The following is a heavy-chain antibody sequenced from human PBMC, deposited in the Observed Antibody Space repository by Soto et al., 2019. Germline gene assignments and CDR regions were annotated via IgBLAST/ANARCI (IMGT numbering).Heavy chain of an antibody. Sequence: QVQLVQSGAEVKKPGSSVKVSYKASGGTFSSYAISWVRQAPGQGLEWMGGIIPIFGTANYAQKFQGRVTITADESTSTAYMELSSLRSEDTAVYYCASGRGYGSGSYYDYWGQGTLVTVSS. J-gene: IGHJ4*02. CDR3: ASGRGYGSGSYYDY. V-gene: IGHV1-69*01. D-gene: IGHD3-10*01. CDR2: IIPIFGTA. CDR1: GGTFSSYA.